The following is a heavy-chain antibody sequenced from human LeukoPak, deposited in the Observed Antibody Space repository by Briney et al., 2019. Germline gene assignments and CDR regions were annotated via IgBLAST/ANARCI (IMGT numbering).Heavy chain of an antibody. Sequence: PGGSLRLSCAASGFTFSSYGTHWVRQAPGKGLEWVAVISYDGSNKYYADSVKGRFTISRDNSKNTLYLQMNSLRAEDTAVYYCANLDSSGYYPLDYWDQGTLVTVSS. J-gene: IGHJ4*02. CDR1: GFTFSSYG. V-gene: IGHV3-30*18. D-gene: IGHD3-22*01. CDR3: ANLDSSGYYPLDY. CDR2: ISYDGSNK.